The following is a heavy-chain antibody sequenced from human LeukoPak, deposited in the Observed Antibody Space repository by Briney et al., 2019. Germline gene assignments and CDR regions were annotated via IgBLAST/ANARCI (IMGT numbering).Heavy chain of an antibody. CDR1: GFTFSSYG. J-gene: IGHJ4*02. V-gene: IGHV3-30*02. Sequence: PGGSLRLSCAASGFTFSSYGMHWVRQAPGKGLEWVAFIRYDGSNKYYADSVKGRFTISRDNAKDSLYLQMNSLRAEDTAVYYCARGSWGIPLGYCSSTSCYYYYFDYWGQGTLVTVSS. CDR3: ARGSWGIPLGYCSSTSCYYYYFDY. D-gene: IGHD2-2*01. CDR2: IRYDGSNK.